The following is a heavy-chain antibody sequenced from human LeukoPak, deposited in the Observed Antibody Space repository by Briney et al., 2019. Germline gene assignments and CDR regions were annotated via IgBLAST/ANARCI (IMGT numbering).Heavy chain of an antibody. D-gene: IGHD4-17*01. V-gene: IGHV3-30*04. CDR3: AKDRNNDYGDQQEGFDY. Sequence: GGSLRLSCAASGFTFSSYAMHWVRQAPGKGLEWVAVISYDGSNKYYADSVKGRFTISRDNSKNTLYPQMNSLRAEDTAVYYCAKDRNNDYGDQQEGFDYWGQGTLVTVSS. CDR1: GFTFSSYA. CDR2: ISYDGSNK. J-gene: IGHJ4*02.